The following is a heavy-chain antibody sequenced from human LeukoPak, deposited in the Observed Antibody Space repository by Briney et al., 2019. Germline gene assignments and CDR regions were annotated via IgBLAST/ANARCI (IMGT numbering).Heavy chain of an antibody. CDR3: ATRYCSGGSCYCDAY. D-gene: IGHD2-15*01. J-gene: IGHJ4*02. Sequence: GGSLRLSCAAFGFSFKTYSMSWVRQAPGKGLEWVSSISSTSTYIYYADSVKGRFSISRDNAKSSLYLQMNSLRAEDTAVYYCATRYCSGGSCYCDAYWGQGTLVTVSS. V-gene: IGHV3-21*01. CDR2: ISSTSTYI. CDR1: GFSFKTYS.